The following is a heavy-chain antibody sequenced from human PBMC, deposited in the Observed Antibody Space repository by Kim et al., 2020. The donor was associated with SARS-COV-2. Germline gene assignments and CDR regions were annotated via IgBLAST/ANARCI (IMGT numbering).Heavy chain of an antibody. D-gene: IGHD6-25*01. J-gene: IGHJ3*01. CDR2: GGNT. V-gene: IGHV3-53*01. CDR3: GRGSATPD. Sequence: GGNTSEADSVKGRCTIPEDNSKNTLYLQRNSLRAEDTAMYYCGRGSATPDWGQGTMVTVSS.